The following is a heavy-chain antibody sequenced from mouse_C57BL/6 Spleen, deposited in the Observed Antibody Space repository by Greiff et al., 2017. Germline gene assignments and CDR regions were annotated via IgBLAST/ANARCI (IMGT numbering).Heavy chain of an antibody. D-gene: IGHD2-4*01. Sequence: VQLQQSGPGLVQPSQSLSITCTVSGFSLTSYGVHWVRQSPGKGLEWLGVIWSGGSTDYNAAFISRLSISKDNSKSQVFFKMNSLQADDTAIYYCARAGDDYLWYFDVWGTGTTVTVSS. J-gene: IGHJ1*03. V-gene: IGHV2-2*01. CDR2: IWSGGST. CDR1: GFSLTSYG. CDR3: ARAGDDYLWYFDV.